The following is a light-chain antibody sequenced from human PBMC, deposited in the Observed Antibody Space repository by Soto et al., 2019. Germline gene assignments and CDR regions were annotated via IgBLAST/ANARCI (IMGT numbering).Light chain of an antibody. V-gene: IGKV3-20*01. Sequence: EIVLTQSPDTLSLFPGERATLSCRASQSVSSTYLAWYQQKLGQAPRLLIFGASSRATGIPDRFSGSGSGTDFTLTISRLEPEDFALYYCQQYGSSRWTFGKGTKVEIK. CDR2: GAS. CDR1: QSVSSTY. CDR3: QQYGSSRWT. J-gene: IGKJ1*01.